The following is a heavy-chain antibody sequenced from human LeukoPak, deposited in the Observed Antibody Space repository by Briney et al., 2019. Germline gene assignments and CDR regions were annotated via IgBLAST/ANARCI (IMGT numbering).Heavy chain of an antibody. D-gene: IGHD4-17*01. CDR3: ANEIRPNDY. V-gene: IGHV3-30-3*02. CDR2: ITYDGSSK. Sequence: GGSLRLSCAASGFTFSNYAMHWVRQAPGKGLEWVAVITYDGSSKYYADSVKGRFTISRENSKSTLYLQMNNLRADDTAVYYCANEIRPNDYWGQGTLVTVSS. CDR1: GFTFSNYA. J-gene: IGHJ4*02.